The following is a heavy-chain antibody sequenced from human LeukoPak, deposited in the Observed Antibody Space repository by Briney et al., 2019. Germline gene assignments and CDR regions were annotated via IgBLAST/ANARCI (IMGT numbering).Heavy chain of an antibody. CDR1: GFIFDTHT. J-gene: IGHJ4*02. CDR2: ISGSGDST. D-gene: IGHD6-13*01. V-gene: IGHV3-23*01. CDR3: AKTRPLDSSSWSHGDY. Sequence: GGSLRLSCTGSGFIFDTHTLTWVRQAPGKGLEWVSAISGSGDSTYYGDSVKGRFTISRDNSKNTLYLQMNSLRAEDTAVYYCAKTRPLDSSSWSHGDYWGQGTLVTVSS.